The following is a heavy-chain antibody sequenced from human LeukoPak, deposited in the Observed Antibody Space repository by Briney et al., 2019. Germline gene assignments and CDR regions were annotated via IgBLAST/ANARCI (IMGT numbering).Heavy chain of an antibody. D-gene: IGHD3/OR15-3a*01. J-gene: IGHJ4*02. CDR1: GGTFSSYA. CDR3: ARAQAGGGTLDY. Sequence: SVKVSCKASGGTFSSYAISWVRQAPGQGLEWMGGIIPIFGTANYAQKFQGRVTITADESTSTAYMELSSLRSEDTAVYYCARAQAGGGTLDYWGQGTLVTVSS. CDR2: IIPIFGTA. V-gene: IGHV1-69*13.